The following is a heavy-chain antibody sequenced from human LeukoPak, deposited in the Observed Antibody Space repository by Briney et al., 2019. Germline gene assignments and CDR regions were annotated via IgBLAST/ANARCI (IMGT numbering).Heavy chain of an antibody. J-gene: IGHJ3*02. CDR3: AKYYYDSSGPDAFDI. Sequence: PGGSLRLSCAASGFTFSSYGMSWVRQAPGKGLEWVSAISGSGGSTYYADSVKGRFTISRDNSKNTLYLQMNSLRAEDTAVYYCAKYYYDSSGPDAFDIWGQGTMVIVSS. V-gene: IGHV3-23*01. CDR1: GFTFSSYG. CDR2: ISGSGGST. D-gene: IGHD3-22*01.